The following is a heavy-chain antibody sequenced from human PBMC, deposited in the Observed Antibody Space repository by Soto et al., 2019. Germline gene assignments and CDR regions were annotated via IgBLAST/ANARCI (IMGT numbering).Heavy chain of an antibody. D-gene: IGHD3-9*01. CDR1: GGSISSSSYY. CDR2: IYYSGST. J-gene: IGHJ4*02. CDR3: ARHGRGLTVDY. V-gene: IGHV4-39*01. Sequence: SETLSLTCTVSGGSISSSSYYWGWIRQPPGKGLEWIGSIYYSGSTYYNPSLKSRVTISVDTSKNQFSLKLSSVTAADTAVYYCARHGRGLTVDYWGQGTLVTVSS.